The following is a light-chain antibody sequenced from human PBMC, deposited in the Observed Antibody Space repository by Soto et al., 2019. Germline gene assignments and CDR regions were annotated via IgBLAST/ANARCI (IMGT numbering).Light chain of an antibody. CDR2: AAS. CDR1: QSVSSSK. Sequence: SVLTQSPGTLSLSLGERATLSCRASQSVSSSKLAWYQQKPGQAPRLLIYAASSRATVIPNRFSGSGSGTDFTLTISRLELEDFAVYYCQQYDSSHEWTCGQGTKVEIK. CDR3: QQYDSSHEWT. J-gene: IGKJ1*01. V-gene: IGKV3-20*01.